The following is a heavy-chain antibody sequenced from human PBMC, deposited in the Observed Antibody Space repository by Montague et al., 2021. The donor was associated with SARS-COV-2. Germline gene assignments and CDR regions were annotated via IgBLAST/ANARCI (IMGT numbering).Heavy chain of an antibody. D-gene: IGHD1-26*01. CDR3: ARERQDVGIYFDP. J-gene: IGHJ5*02. CDR1: GGSMSTVNYY. Sequence: SETLSLTCTVSGGSMSTVNYYWGRVPQTPGQGLDWVGSISYSGATYYTPSLETRVSISTDKSQSQFSLELRSVTAADTAVYYCARERQDVGIYFDPWGHGTLVTVSS. CDR2: ISYSGAT. V-gene: IGHV4-39*07.